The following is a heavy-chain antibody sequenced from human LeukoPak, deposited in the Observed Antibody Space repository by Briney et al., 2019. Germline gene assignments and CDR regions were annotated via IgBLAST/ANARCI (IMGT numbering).Heavy chain of an antibody. CDR1: GYTFTNFD. Sequence: EASVKVSCKASGYTFTNFDINWVRQATGQGLEWMGWMNPKTGSTGSAQKFQGRVTITGNTSISTAYMELSSLRSEDTAVYYCVRIYYSNAFDIWGQGTMVTVSS. CDR2: MNPKTGST. J-gene: IGHJ3*02. D-gene: IGHD4-11*01. V-gene: IGHV1-8*01. CDR3: VRIYYSNAFDI.